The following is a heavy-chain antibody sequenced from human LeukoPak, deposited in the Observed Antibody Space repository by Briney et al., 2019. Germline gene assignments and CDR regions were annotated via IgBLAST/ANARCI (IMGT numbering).Heavy chain of an antibody. CDR3: ARDFSGTNWFDP. CDR2: IIPIFGTA. Sequence: SVKVSCKASGGTFSSYAISWVRQAPGQGLEWMGGIIPIFGTANYAQKFQGRVTITADESTSTAYMELSSLRSEDTAVYYCARDFSGTNWFDPWGQGTLVTVSS. J-gene: IGHJ5*02. CDR1: GGTFSSYA. V-gene: IGHV1-69*13. D-gene: IGHD3-10*01.